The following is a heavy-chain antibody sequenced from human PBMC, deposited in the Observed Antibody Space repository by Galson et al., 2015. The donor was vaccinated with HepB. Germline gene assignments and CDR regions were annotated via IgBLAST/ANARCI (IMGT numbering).Heavy chain of an antibody. Sequence: SLRLSCAASGFTFSGSAMHWVRQASGKGLEWVGRIRSKANSYATAYAASVKGRFTISRDDSKNTAYLQMNSLKTEDTAVYYCTRQAHVDTAIPLYGMDVWGQGTTVTVSS. CDR2: IRSKANSYAT. V-gene: IGHV3-73*01. CDR3: TRQAHVDTAIPLYGMDV. J-gene: IGHJ6*02. D-gene: IGHD5-18*01. CDR1: GFTFSGSA.